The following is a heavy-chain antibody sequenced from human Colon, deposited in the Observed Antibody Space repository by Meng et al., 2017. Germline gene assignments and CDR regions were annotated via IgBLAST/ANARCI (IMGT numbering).Heavy chain of an antibody. Sequence: EVQLLESGGDLVQPGGALRLSCVASGSTFSNYAMSWVRQAPGKGLEWVSAISGSGQSTYYADSVRARFIISRDNSRNTLYLQMDSLRAEDTATYYCAKDLPQIYESTGYGPFDFWGQGTLVTVSS. CDR3: AKDLPQIYESTGYGPFDF. CDR1: GSTFSNYA. V-gene: IGHV3-23*01. J-gene: IGHJ4*02. D-gene: IGHD3-22*01. CDR2: ISGSGQST.